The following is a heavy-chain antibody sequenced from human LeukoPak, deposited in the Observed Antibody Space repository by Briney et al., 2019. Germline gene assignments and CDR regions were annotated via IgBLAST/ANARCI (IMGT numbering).Heavy chain of an antibody. CDR3: ARELTVGATMSYVY. CDR2: INPNSGGT. CDR1: GYTFTGYY. D-gene: IGHD1-26*01. Sequence: GASVKVSCKASGYTFTGYYMHWVRQAPGQGLEWMGWINPNSGGTNYAQKFQGRVTMTRDTSISTAYMELSRLRSDDTAVYYCARELTVGATMSYVYWGQGTLVTVSS. J-gene: IGHJ4*02. V-gene: IGHV1-2*02.